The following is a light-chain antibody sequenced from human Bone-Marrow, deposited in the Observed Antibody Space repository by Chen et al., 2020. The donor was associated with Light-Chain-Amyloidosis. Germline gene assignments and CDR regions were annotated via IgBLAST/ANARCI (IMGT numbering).Light chain of an antibody. J-gene: IGLJ2*01. Sequence: SYELTQPLSVSVSPGQTARITCSGDDLPTKYAYWYQRKPGRAPVLVIHRDTERPSGISERFSGSSSGTTATLTISGVQAEDEADYHCQSADSSGTYEVIFGGGTKLTVL. CDR1: DLPTKY. CDR3: QSADSSGTYEVI. CDR2: RDT. V-gene: IGLV3-25*03.